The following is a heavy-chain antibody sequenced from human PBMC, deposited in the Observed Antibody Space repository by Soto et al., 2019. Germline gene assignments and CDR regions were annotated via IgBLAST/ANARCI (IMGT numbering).Heavy chain of an antibody. V-gene: IGHV4-4*07. J-gene: IGHJ5*02. CDR3: ARGQRFSDWFDP. Sequence: TSAPLALTCTVTGGAISGYYWTWIRQSDGEGLEWIGRIYSSGSTNYNPSLKSRVTISLDTSMNYFSLRLSSVTAADTAVYYCARGQRFSDWFDPWGQGTLVTVSS. CDR2: IYSSGST. CDR1: GGAISGYY. D-gene: IGHD3-3*01.